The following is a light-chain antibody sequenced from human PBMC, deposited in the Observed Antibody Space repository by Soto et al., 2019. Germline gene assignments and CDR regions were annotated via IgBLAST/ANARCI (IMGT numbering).Light chain of an antibody. CDR2: AS. J-gene: IGKJ3*01. Sequence: EIVLTQSPGTLSLSPGERATLSCRASQSVSDMYLDWYQQKPGQAPRLLIYASNSATGIPDRFSGSGSGTDFTLTISRLEPEDFAVYYCQHYGTSALFGPGTKVEIK. CDR1: QSVSDMY. CDR3: QHYGTSAL. V-gene: IGKV3-20*01.